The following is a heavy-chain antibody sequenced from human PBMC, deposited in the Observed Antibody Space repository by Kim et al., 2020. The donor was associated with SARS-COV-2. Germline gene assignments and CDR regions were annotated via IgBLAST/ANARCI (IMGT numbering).Heavy chain of an antibody. CDR1: GFTFSSYG. D-gene: IGHD3-9*01. CDR2: IRNDGSYT. Sequence: GGSLRLSCAVSGFTFSSYGMHWVRQAPGKGLEWVAVIRNDGSYTYYADSVKGRFTISRDNSQNTLYLQMNSLRAEDTAVYYCAKAFTGNSNYFDYWGQGTLVAVSS. CDR3: AKAFTGNSNYFDY. V-gene: IGHV3-30*02. J-gene: IGHJ4*02.